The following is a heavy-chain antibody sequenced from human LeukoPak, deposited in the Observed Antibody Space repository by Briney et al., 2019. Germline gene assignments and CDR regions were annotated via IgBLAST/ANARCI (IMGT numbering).Heavy chain of an antibody. V-gene: IGHV1-2*02. CDR2: INPNSGGT. CDR3: ARGNYDILTGYYIFDY. CDR1: GYTFTGYY. Sequence: GASVKVSCKASGYTFTGYYMHWVRQAPGQGLEWMGWINPNSGGTNYAQKFQGRVTMTRDTSISTAYMELSRLRSDDTAVHYCARGNYDILTGYYIFDYWGQGTLVTVSS. J-gene: IGHJ4*02. D-gene: IGHD3-9*01.